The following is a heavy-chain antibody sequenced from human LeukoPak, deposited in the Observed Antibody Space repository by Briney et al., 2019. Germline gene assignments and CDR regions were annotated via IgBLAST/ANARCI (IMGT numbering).Heavy chain of an antibody. Sequence: SETLSLTCAVYGGSFSGYYWSWIRQPPGKGLEWIGESKHSGGTNYNPSLKSRVTISVDTSKKQFSLTLTSVTAADTAVYYCARGQWEVRGIIITQLDYWGQGTLVTVSS. V-gene: IGHV4-34*01. J-gene: IGHJ4*02. CDR1: GGSFSGYY. CDR3: ARGQWEVRGIIITQLDY. D-gene: IGHD3-10*01. CDR2: SKHSGGT.